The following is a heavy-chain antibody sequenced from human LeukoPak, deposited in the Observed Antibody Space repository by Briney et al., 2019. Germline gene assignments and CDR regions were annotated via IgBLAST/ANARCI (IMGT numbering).Heavy chain of an antibody. J-gene: IGHJ5*02. CDR1: GFTFSSCA. CDR2: IWSDGSNG. CDR3: AKSRDGYNHGLGP. V-gene: IGHV3-33*06. D-gene: IGHD5-24*01. Sequence: PGGSLRLSCAASGFTFSSCAMSWVRQAPGKGLEWVAVIWSDGSNGYYPDSVKGRFTISRDNFKNTPYLQMNSLRVEDTAVYYCAKSRDGYNHGLGPWGQGTPVTVSS.